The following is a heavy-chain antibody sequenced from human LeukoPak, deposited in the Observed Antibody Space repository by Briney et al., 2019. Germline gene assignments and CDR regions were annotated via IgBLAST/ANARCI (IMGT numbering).Heavy chain of an antibody. CDR3: AKDKGAARPFDY. CDR1: GFTFSSYA. CDR2: ISGSGGST. D-gene: IGHD6-6*01. V-gene: IGHV3-23*01. J-gene: IGHJ4*02. Sequence: PGGSLRLSCAASGFTFSSYAMSWVRQAPGKGLEWVSAISGSGGSTYYADSVKGRFTISRDNSKNPLYLQMNSLRAEDTAVYYGAKDKGAARPFDYWGQGTLVTVSS.